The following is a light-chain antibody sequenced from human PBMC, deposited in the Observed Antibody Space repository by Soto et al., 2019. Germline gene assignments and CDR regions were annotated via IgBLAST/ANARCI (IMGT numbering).Light chain of an antibody. CDR2: DVS. V-gene: IGKV3-20*01. CDR1: HSVSSNY. CDR3: QQYGISPT. J-gene: IGKJ1*01. Sequence: EIVLTQSPGTLSLSPGERATLSCRSSHSVSSNYLAWYQQKPGQAPRLLIYDVSSRATGIPDRFSGSGTGTDSTLTISRLEHVDFAVYYCQQYGISPTFGQGTKVEIK.